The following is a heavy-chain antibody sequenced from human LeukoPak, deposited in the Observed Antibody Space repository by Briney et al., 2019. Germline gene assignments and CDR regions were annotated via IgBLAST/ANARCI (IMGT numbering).Heavy chain of an antibody. Sequence: TTSQTLSLTCAVSGGSIIRGGYSWSWIRHPPGKGLEWIGYIYHSGRTYYNPSLKSRVTISVDRSKNQFSLKLSSVTAADTAVYYCARVASRDSSDTFDYWGQGTLVTVSS. D-gene: IGHD3-22*01. CDR3: ARVASRDSSDTFDY. CDR2: IYHSGRT. J-gene: IGHJ4*02. V-gene: IGHV4-30-2*01. CDR1: GGSIIRGGYS.